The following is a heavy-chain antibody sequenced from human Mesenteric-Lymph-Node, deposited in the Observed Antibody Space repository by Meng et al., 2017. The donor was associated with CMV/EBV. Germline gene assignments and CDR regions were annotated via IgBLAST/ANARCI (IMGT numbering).Heavy chain of an antibody. CDR1: GFTFSSYW. D-gene: IGHD6-13*01. V-gene: IGHV3-74*01. J-gene: IGHJ4*02. CDR3: ARGDSSTSWLVFDY. Sequence: GESLKISCAASGFTFSSYWMHWVRQAPGKGLVWVSRINSDGSSTSYADSVKGRFTISRDDSRNTLYLQMNSLRVEDTAVFYCARGDSSTSWLVFDYWGLGTLVTVSS. CDR2: INSDGSST.